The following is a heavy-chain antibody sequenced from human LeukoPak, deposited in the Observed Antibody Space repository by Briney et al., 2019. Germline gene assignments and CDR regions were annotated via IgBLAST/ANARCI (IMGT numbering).Heavy chain of an antibody. V-gene: IGHV4-4*07. Sequence: PSETLSLTCTVSGDSISNYHWSWVRQPAGKGLEWIGRIYASGSSNYNPSLKSRITMSVDTSKNQFSLKLSSVTAADTAVYYCARCLNTYYYDNSGYSPEHYYMDVWGKGTTVIVSS. CDR2: IYASGSS. CDR3: ARCLNTYYYDNSGYSPEHYYMDV. D-gene: IGHD3-22*01. J-gene: IGHJ6*03. CDR1: GDSISNYH.